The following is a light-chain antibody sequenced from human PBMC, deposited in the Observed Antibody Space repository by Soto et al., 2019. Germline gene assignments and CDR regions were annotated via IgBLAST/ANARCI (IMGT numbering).Light chain of an antibody. J-gene: IGKJ1*01. CDR1: QSVGNN. CDR3: QQYNDWPRT. Sequence: EIVMTQSPAALSVSPGERATLSCRASQSVGNNLAWYQQKPGQAPRLLIYGASPRATAFPARFSGSGSGTEFTLTITSLQSEDFAVYYCQQYNDWPRTFGQGTKVDIK. CDR2: GAS. V-gene: IGKV3-15*01.